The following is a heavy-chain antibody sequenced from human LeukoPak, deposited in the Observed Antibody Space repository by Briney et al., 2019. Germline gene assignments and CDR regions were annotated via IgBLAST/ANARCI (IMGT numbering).Heavy chain of an antibody. CDR1: GFTFDDYA. CDR2: ISWNSGSI. D-gene: IGHD3-9*01. CDR3: TRDLMDYDVSTGLHHYYMDV. Sequence: GGSLRLSCAASGFTFDDYAMHWVRQAPGKGLEWVSGISWNSGSIGYADSVKGRFTISRGNAKNSLYLQMNSLRAEDTAVYYCTRDLMDYDVSTGLHHYYMDVWGQGTTVTVSS. V-gene: IGHV3-9*01. J-gene: IGHJ6*02.